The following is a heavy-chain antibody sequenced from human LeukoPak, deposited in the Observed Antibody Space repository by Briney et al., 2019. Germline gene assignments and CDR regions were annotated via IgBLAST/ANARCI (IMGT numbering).Heavy chain of an antibody. Sequence: PGGSLRLSCAASGFTFSSYSMHWVRQAPGKGLVWVSRINSDGSSTSYADSVKGRFTISRDNAKNSLYLQMNSLRAEDTAVYYCATRMTTVTTGGYWGQGTLVTVSS. V-gene: IGHV3-74*01. CDR3: ATRMTTVTTGGY. D-gene: IGHD4-17*01. CDR2: INSDGSST. J-gene: IGHJ4*02. CDR1: GFTFSSYS.